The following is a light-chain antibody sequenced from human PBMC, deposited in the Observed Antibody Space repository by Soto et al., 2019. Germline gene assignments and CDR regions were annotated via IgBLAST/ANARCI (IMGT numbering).Light chain of an antibody. V-gene: IGLV2-14*01. Sequence: QSVLTQPASVSGSPGQSITISCTGTSSDVGGYNYVSWYQQHPGKAPKLMIYDVSNRPSGVSNRFSGSKSGNTAPLTISGLQAEDEADYYCSSYTSXNTLVFGTGTKVTVL. CDR3: SSYTSXNTLV. CDR2: DVS. CDR1: SSDVGGYNY. J-gene: IGLJ1*01.